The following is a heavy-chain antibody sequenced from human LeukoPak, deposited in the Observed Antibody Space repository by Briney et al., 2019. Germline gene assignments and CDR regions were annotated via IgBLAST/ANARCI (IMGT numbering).Heavy chain of an antibody. D-gene: IGHD2-15*01. V-gene: IGHV4-4*09. CDR2: IYSSGTT. CDR1: GDSISRYY. J-gene: IGHJ5*02. CDR3: ARHRGKGWELLVYIKS. Sequence: SETLSLTCIVSGDSISRYYWSWIRQPPGKGLEWIGYIYSSGTTNYNPSLKSRVTMSVDTSKNQFSLKLNSVTAADTAGYYCARHRGKGWELLVYIKSWGQGTLVTVS.